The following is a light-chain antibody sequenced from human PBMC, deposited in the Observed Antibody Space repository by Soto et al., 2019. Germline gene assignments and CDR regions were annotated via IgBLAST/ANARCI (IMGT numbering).Light chain of an antibody. CDR3: QQYNNWPSWT. J-gene: IGKJ1*01. V-gene: IGKV3-15*01. Sequence: EIVMTHAPATLSLSPVERSTLACRAGQSVSSNLAWYQQKPGQAPRLLIYGASTRATGIPARFSGSGSGTEFTLTISSLQSEDFAVYYCQQYNNWPSWTFGQGTKVDIK. CDR2: GAS. CDR1: QSVSSN.